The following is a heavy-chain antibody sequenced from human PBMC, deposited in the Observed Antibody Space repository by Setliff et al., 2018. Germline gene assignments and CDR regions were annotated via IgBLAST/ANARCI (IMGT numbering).Heavy chain of an antibody. Sequence: ASVKVSCKASGYTFTDYGVTWVRQAPGQGLEWVGWISPYRGNTYYAPKFQGRITMTTDTSTTTAYIEPKSLRSDDTAIYYCSRLVRYCTRTSCQRLSGDDYWGQGALVTVSS. CDR2: ISPYRGNT. J-gene: IGHJ4*02. V-gene: IGHV1-18*01. CDR3: SRLVRYCTRTSCQRLSGDDY. D-gene: IGHD2-2*01. CDR1: GYTFTDYG.